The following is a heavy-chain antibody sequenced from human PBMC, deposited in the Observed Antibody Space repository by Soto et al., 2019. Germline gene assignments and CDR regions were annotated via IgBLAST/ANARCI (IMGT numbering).Heavy chain of an antibody. D-gene: IGHD3-3*01. J-gene: IGHJ5*02. CDR2: ISAYNGNT. CDR1: GYTFTSYG. CDR3: ARDRYHFWSGYPIASSCFDP. Sequence: SVKVSLKDSGYTFTSYGISWVRQAPGQGLGCIGWISAYNGNTNYAQKLQGRVTMTTDTSTSTAYMELRSLRSDDTAVYYCARDRYHFWSGYPIASSCFDPWGQGTLVTVS. V-gene: IGHV1-18*04.